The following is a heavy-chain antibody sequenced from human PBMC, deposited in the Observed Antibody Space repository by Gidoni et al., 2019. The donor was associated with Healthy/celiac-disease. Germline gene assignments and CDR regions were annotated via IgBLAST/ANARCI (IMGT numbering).Heavy chain of an antibody. Sequence: QVQLQQWGAGLLKPSETLSLTCAVYGGSFSGYYWSWIRQPPGKGLEWIGEINHSGSTNYNPALKSRVTISVDTSKNQFSLKLSSVTAADTAVYYCASTGNPIAAAGLYYYYGMDVWGQGTTVTVSS. J-gene: IGHJ6*02. CDR1: GGSFSGYY. CDR3: ASTGNPIAAAGLYYYYGMDV. CDR2: INHSGST. D-gene: IGHD6-13*01. V-gene: IGHV4-34*01.